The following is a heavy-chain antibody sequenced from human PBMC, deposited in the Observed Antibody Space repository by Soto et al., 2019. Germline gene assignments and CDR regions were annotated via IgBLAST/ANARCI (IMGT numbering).Heavy chain of an antibody. CDR1: GYTFTRYT. Sequence: GASVKVSCKASGYTFTRYTMNWVRQAPGQRLEWMGWINPDNGNTKSSQKFQDRVIITSDTSASTAYMDLSSLSSEDTAVYYCARGIATGQLDPWGQGTMVTVYS. J-gene: IGHJ5*02. CDR2: INPDNGNT. V-gene: IGHV1-3*01. D-gene: IGHD2-15*01. CDR3: ARGIATGQLDP.